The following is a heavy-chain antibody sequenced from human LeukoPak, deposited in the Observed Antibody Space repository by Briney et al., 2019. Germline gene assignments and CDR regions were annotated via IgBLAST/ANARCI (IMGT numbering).Heavy chain of an antibody. D-gene: IGHD6-19*01. V-gene: IGHV6-1*01. CDR1: GDTVSSNSAA. CDR2: TYYRSKWYN. CDR3: ARDEQWLVYFDY. J-gene: IGHJ4*02. Sequence: SQTLSLTCAISGDTVSSNSAAWNWIRQSPSRGLEWLGRTYYRSKWYNDYAESVKSRISINPDTSKNQFSLQLNSVTPEDTAVYYCARDEQWLVYFDYWGQGTLVTVSS.